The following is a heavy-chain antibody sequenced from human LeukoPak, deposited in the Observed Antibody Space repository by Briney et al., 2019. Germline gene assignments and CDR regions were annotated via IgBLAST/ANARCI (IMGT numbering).Heavy chain of an antibody. CDR1: GGSISSYY. D-gene: IGHD3-10*01. V-gene: IGHV4-59*01. Sequence: SETLSLTCTVSGGSISSYYWSWIRQPPGKGLEWIGYIYYSGSTNYNPSLKSRVTISVDTSKNQFSLKLSSVTAADTAVYYRARGGRYYGLDYWGQGTLVTVSS. CDR2: IYYSGST. CDR3: ARGGRYYGLDY. J-gene: IGHJ4*02.